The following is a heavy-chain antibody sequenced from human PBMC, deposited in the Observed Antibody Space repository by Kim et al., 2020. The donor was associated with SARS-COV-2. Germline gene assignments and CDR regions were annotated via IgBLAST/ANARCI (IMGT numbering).Heavy chain of an antibody. CDR3: ASQQPNTFFGVVTLWGGFDP. D-gene: IGHD3-3*01. CDR1: GGSISSSSYY. CDR2: IYYSGST. V-gene: IGHV4-39*01. J-gene: IGHJ5*02. Sequence: SETLSLTCTVSGGSISSSSYYWGWIRQPPGKGLEWIGSIYYSGSTYYNPSLKSRVTISVDTSKNQFSLKLSTVTAADTAVYYCASQQPNTFFGVVTLWGGFDPWGQGTLVTVSS.